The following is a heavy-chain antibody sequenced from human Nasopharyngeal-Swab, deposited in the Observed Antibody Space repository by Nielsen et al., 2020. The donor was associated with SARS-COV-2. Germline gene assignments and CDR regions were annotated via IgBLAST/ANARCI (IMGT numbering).Heavy chain of an antibody. CDR1: GFTFSTYS. J-gene: IGHJ5*02. CDR2: ISSSSSYI. V-gene: IGHV3-21*01. CDR3: TRDLGRWQLFDP. D-gene: IGHD7-27*01. Sequence: GGSLRLSCAASGFTFSTYSMNWVRQAPGKGLEWVSPISSSSSYIYYADSVKGRFTISRDNAKNSLYLQMNSLRAEDTAVFYCTRDLGRWQLFDPWGQGTLVTVSS.